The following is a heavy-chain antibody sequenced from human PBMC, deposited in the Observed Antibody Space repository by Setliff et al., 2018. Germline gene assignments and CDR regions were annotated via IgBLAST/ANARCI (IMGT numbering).Heavy chain of an antibody. CDR3: SKLVRYCTTTACQGASGAEF. J-gene: IGHJ4*02. CDR1: GYTYTNYG. Sequence: ASVKVSCKASGYTYTNYGITWVRQAPGQGLEWMGWISAYTGNTKFAQKFQGRVTMTTDTSTSTAYLELRSLTSDDTAVYYCSKLVRYCTTTACQGASGAEFWGQGTLVTVSS. D-gene: IGHD2-8*01. V-gene: IGHV1-18*01. CDR2: ISAYTGNT.